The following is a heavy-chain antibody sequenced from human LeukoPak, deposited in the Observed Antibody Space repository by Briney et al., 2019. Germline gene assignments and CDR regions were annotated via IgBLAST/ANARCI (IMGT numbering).Heavy chain of an antibody. CDR1: GFTFSDYY. D-gene: IGHD4-23*01. Sequence: GGSLRLSCAASGFTFSDYYMSWIRQAPGKGLELVANIKQDRSEKYYVDSVKGRFTISRDNAKNSLYLQMNSLRAEDTAVYYCAKDDYGGNAGGTAFDIWGHGTMVTVSS. V-gene: IGHV3-7*03. CDR2: IKQDRSEK. CDR3: AKDDYGGNAGGTAFDI. J-gene: IGHJ3*02.